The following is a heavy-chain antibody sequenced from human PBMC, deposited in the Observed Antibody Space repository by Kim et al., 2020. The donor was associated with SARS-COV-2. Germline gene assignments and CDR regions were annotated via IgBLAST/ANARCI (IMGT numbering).Heavy chain of an antibody. CDR1: GYTFTSYH. V-gene: IGHV1-8*01. CDR3: VKTMGWGSQVWILYT. J-gene: IGHJ3*02. CDR2: MDPVSGNT. Sequence: ASVKVSCKASGYTFTSYHINWVRQCAGQGLAWMGWMDPVSGNTGYAQKVQGRVTMPRDTSISRSYMELSGLGYDDTGVYFCVKTMGWGSQVWILYTWG. D-gene: IGHD7-27*01.